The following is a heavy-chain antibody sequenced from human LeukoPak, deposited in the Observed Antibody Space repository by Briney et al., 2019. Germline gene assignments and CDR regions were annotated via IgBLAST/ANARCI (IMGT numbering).Heavy chain of an antibody. CDR1: GFTFGDYA. D-gene: IGHD6-19*01. Sequence: GGSLRLSCTASGFTFGDYAMSWFRQAPGKGLEWVGFIRSKAYGGTTEYAASVKGRFTISRDDSKSIAYLQMNSLKTEDTAVYYCTRKRWLARGYHDYWGQGTLVAVSS. CDR3: TRKRWLARGYHDY. CDR2: IRSKAYGGTT. V-gene: IGHV3-49*03. J-gene: IGHJ4*02.